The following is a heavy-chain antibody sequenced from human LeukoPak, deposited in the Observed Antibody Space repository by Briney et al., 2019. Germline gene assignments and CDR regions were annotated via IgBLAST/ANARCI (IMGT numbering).Heavy chain of an antibody. D-gene: IGHD2-15*01. Sequence: PSETLSLTCTVSGGSISSYYWSWIRQPPGKGLERIGYIYYSGSTNYNPSLKSRVTISVDTSKNQFSLKLSSVTAADTAVYYCASSPSGYCSGGSCYGGTYYYYYGMDVWGQGTTVTVSS. V-gene: IGHV4-59*01. CDR3: ASSPSGYCSGGSCYGGTYYYYYGMDV. CDR2: IYYSGST. CDR1: GGSISSYY. J-gene: IGHJ6*02.